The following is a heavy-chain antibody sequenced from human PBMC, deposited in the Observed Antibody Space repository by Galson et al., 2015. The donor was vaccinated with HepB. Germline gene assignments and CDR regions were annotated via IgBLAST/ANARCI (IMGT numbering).Heavy chain of an antibody. CDR3: ARVAGWFDP. Sequence: SLRLSCAASGFTFTDYSMTWIRQAPGKGPEWVSDVTGSGNSKSYADSVKGRFTISRDNAKKSLLLHMNSLRVEDTAMYYCARVAGWFDPWGPGTLVTVSS. D-gene: IGHD3-10*01. CDR1: GFTFTDYS. CDR2: VTGSGNSK. J-gene: IGHJ5*02. V-gene: IGHV3-11*01.